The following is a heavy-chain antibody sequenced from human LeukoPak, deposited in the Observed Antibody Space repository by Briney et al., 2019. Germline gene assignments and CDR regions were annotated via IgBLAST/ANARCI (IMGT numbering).Heavy chain of an antibody. D-gene: IGHD2-15*01. CDR3: ARISDSTVYSTKNFDY. CDR2: INPSGGST. J-gene: IGHJ4*02. V-gene: IGHV1-46*01. Sequence: ASVKVSCKASGYTFTSYYMHWVRQAPGQGLGWMGIINPSGGSTSYAQKFQGRVTMTRDTSTSTVYMELSSLRSEDTAVYYCARISDSTVYSTKNFDYWGQGTLVTVSS. CDR1: GYTFTSYY.